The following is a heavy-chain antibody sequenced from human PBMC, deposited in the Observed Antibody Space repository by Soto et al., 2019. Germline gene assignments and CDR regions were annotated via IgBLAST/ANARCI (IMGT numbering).Heavy chain of an antibody. CDR1: GYTFTSYT. CDR3: ARSIVVVTARDY. D-gene: IGHD2-21*02. Sequence: QVQLVQSGAEEKKPGASVKVSCKASGYTFTSYTMHWVRQAPGQRLEWMGWINAGNGNTKYSQKFQGRVTITRDTSASTAYMELSSLRSEDTAAYYCARSIVVVTARDYWGQGTLVTVYS. J-gene: IGHJ4*02. V-gene: IGHV1-3*05. CDR2: INAGNGNT.